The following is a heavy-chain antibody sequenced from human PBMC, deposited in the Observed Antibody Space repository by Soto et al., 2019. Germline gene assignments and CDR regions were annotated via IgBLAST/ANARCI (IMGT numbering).Heavy chain of an antibody. D-gene: IGHD3-22*01. V-gene: IGHV1-69*13. CDR1: GGTFSSYA. CDR2: IIPIFGTA. J-gene: IGHJ2*01. Sequence: SVKVSCKASGGTFSSYAISWVLQAPGQGLEWMGGIIPIFGTANYAQKFQGRVTITADESTSTAYMELSSLRSEDTAVYYCARIVPHDYHSNTYYYDSSGYASPNWYFDLWGRGTLVTVSS. CDR3: ARIVPHDYHSNTYYYDSSGYASPNWYFDL.